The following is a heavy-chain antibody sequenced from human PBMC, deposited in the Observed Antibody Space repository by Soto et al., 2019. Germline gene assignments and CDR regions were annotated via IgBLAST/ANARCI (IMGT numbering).Heavy chain of an antibody. D-gene: IGHD3-10*01. CDR2: IWYDGSNK. V-gene: IGHV3-33*01. CDR1: GFTFSSYG. J-gene: IGHJ6*02. Sequence: QVQLVESGGGVVQPGRSLRLSCAASGFTFSSYGMHWVRQAPGKGLEWVAVIWYDGSNKYYADSVKGRFTISRDNSNNTLYLQMNSLRAEDTAVYYCAREQRITMVRGSYYYGMDVWGQGTTVTVSS. CDR3: AREQRITMVRGSYYYGMDV.